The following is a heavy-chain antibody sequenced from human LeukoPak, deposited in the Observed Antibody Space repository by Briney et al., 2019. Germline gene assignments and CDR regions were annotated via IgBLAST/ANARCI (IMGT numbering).Heavy chain of an antibody. CDR3: AREGNGVVVPAAPDAFDI. CDR2: IWYDGSNK. J-gene: IGHJ3*02. CDR1: GFTFSSYG. D-gene: IGHD2-2*01. V-gene: IGHV3-33*01. Sequence: GGSLRLSCAASGFTFSSYGMHWVRQAPGKGLEWVAVIWYDGSNKYYAGAVKGRFTISRDNSKNTLYLQMNSLRAEDTAVYYCAREGNGVVVPAAPDAFDIWGQGTMVTVSS.